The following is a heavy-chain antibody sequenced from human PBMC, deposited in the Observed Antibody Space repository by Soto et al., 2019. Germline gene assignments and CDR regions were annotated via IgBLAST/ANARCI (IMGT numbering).Heavy chain of an antibody. J-gene: IGHJ4*02. Sequence: EVQLLESGGGLVQPGGSLRLSCAASGFTFSSYAMGWVRQAPGKGLEWVSAISGSGGSTYYADSVKGRFTISRDNSKNTLYLQRNSLRAEDTAVYYCAKDGGVMDYYFDYWGQGTLVTVSS. CDR2: ISGSGGST. D-gene: IGHD3-16*01. CDR3: AKDGGVMDYYFDY. CDR1: GFTFSSYA. V-gene: IGHV3-23*01.